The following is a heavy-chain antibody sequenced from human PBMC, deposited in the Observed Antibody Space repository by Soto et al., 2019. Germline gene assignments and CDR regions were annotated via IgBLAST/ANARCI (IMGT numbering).Heavy chain of an antibody. Sequence: QVQLVESGGDVVQPGRSLRLSCAASGFTFSNYGLHWVRQAPGKGLEWVAIISDDGSKKYYADSVKGRFTISRDNSKNALYLQMSSLRAEDTGVDYCAEDTGDCRSISCYPGNNWFDPWGQGTLVTVSS. V-gene: IGHV3-30*18. D-gene: IGHD2-2*01. CDR1: GFTFSNYG. CDR2: ISDDGSKK. CDR3: AEDTGDCRSISCYPGNNWFDP. J-gene: IGHJ5*02.